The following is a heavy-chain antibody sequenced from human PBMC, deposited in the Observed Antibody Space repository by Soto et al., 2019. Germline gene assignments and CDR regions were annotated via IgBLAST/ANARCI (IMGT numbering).Heavy chain of an antibody. Sequence: SETLSLTCTVSGGSISSSSYYWGWIRQPPGKGLEWIGSIYYSGSTYYNPSLKSRVTISVDTSKNQFSLKLSSVTAADTAVYYCARGVVAAAGRFDYWGQGTLVTVSS. CDR1: GGSISSSSYY. V-gene: IGHV4-39*01. CDR2: IYYSGST. D-gene: IGHD6-13*01. J-gene: IGHJ4*02. CDR3: ARGVVAAAGRFDY.